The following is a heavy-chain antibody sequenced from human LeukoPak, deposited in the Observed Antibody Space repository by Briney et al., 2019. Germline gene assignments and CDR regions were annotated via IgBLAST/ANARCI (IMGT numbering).Heavy chain of an antibody. Sequence: ASVKVSCKASGYTFTSYGISWVRQAPGQGLEWMGWISAYNGNTNYGQKLQGRVTMTTDTSTSTAYMELRSLRSDDTAAYYCARDRSHYDFWSGYYQGDAFDIWGQGTMVTVSS. CDR2: ISAYNGNT. CDR3: ARDRSHYDFWSGYYQGDAFDI. CDR1: GYTFTSYG. J-gene: IGHJ3*02. V-gene: IGHV1-18*01. D-gene: IGHD3-3*01.